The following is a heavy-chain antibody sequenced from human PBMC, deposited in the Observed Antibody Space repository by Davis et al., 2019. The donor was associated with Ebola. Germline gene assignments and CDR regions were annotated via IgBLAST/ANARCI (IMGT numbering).Heavy chain of an antibody. D-gene: IGHD3-3*01. J-gene: IGHJ4*02. CDR2: ISAYNGNT. CDR1: GYTFTSYG. V-gene: IGHV1-18*01. CDR3: ASGRSGVAADCDY. Sequence: AASVKVSCKASGYTFTSYGISWVRQAPGQGLEWMGWISAYNGNTNYAQKPQGSVTMTTDTSKTTAYMDLRSLGYDDTAVYYCASGRSGVAADCDYWGQGTLVTVSS.